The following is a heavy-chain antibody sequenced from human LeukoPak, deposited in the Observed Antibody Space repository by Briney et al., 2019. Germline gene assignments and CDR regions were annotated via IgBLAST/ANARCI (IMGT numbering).Heavy chain of an antibody. CDR3: AKVQVYSNYGTLDY. CDR1: GFTFSSYA. V-gene: IGHV3-23*01. J-gene: IGHJ4*02. CDR2: ISGSGGST. D-gene: IGHD4-11*01. Sequence: PGGSLRLSCAASGFTFSSYAMSWVRQAPGKGLKWVSAISGSGGSTYYADSVKGRFTISRDNSKNTLYLQMNSLRAEDTAVYYCAKVQVYSNYGTLDYWGQGTLVTVSS.